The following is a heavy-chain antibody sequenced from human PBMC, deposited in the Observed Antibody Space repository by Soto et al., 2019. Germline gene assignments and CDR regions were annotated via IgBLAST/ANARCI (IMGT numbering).Heavy chain of an antibody. D-gene: IGHD2-15*01. CDR3: ARDWARYCSGGSCYSSYYYGMDV. CDR2: IYYSGST. Sequence: PSETLSLTCTVSCGSVSSGSYYWSWIRQPPGKGLEWIGYIYYSGSTNYNPSLKSRVTISVDTSKNQFSLKLSSVTAADTAVYYCARDWARYCSGGSCYSSYYYGMDVWGQGTTVTVSS. J-gene: IGHJ6*02. V-gene: IGHV4-61*01. CDR1: CGSVSSGSYY.